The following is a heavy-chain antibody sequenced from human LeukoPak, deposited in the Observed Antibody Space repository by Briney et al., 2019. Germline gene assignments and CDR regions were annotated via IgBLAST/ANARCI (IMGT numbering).Heavy chain of an antibody. CDR1: GFTFSNYA. J-gene: IGHJ4*02. CDR2: ISGSGGKT. D-gene: IGHD1-26*01. Sequence: GGSLRLSCEASGFTFSNYAMTWVRQAPGKGLEWVSVISGSGGKTYYADSVKGRFTISRDNSKSTLYLQMNSLRAEDTAIYYCAKGSKWELPIDYWGQGILVTVSS. CDR3: AKGSKWELPIDY. V-gene: IGHV3-23*01.